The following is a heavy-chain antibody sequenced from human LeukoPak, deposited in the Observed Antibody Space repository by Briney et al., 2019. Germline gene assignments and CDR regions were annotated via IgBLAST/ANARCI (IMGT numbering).Heavy chain of an antibody. CDR2: ISGYNGNT. V-gene: IGHV1-18*01. CDR3: ARGDDTTGYYWRVDV. CDR1: GYTFSGYG. J-gene: IGHJ6*02. Sequence: ASLKVSCKASGYTFSGYGITWVRQAPGQGLEWMGRISGYNGNTDYAQKYQDRVTMTTDTSTSTAYMELRSLTSDDTAVYYCARGDDTTGYYWRVDVWGQGTPVTVSS. D-gene: IGHD3-22*01.